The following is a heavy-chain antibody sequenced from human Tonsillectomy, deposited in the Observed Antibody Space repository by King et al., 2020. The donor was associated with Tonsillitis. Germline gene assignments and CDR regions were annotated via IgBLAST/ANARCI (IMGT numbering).Heavy chain of an antibody. Sequence: HVQLVESGAEVKKPGASVKVSCKASGYTFTGFYMHWIRQAPGQGLEWMGWLNPSNGDTSYAQKFQDRFTMTRDTSISTAYMELSSLRSDDTAVYYCAREIWSGSYRGRRGIGMDVWGQGTTVTVSS. CDR2: LNPSNGDT. V-gene: IGHV1-2*02. CDR1: GYTFTGFY. CDR3: AREIWSGSYRGRRGIGMDV. J-gene: IGHJ6*02. D-gene: IGHD1-26*01.